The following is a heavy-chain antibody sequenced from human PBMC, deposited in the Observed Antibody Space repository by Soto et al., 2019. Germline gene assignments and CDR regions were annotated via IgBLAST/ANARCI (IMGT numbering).Heavy chain of an antibody. V-gene: IGHV4-59*01. CDR2: IYYSGST. D-gene: IGHD3-22*01. CDR1: GGSISSYY. CDR3: ARARRGWLYTFGFDI. Sequence: SETLSLTCTVSGGSISSYYWSWIRQPPGKGLEWIGYIYYSGSTNYNPSLKSRVTISVDTSKNQFSLKLSSVTAADTAVYYCARARRGWLYTFGFDIWGQGTMVTVSS. J-gene: IGHJ3*02.